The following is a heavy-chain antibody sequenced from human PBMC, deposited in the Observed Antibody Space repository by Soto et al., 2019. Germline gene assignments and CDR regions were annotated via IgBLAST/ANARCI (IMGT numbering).Heavy chain of an antibody. Sequence: TSETLSLTCTVSGGSISSGGYYWSWIRQHPGKGLEWIGYTYYSGSTYYNPSLKSRVTISVDTSKNQFSLKLSSVTAADTAVYYCARFSTDSSGYYKVFDYWGQGTLVTVS. J-gene: IGHJ4*02. V-gene: IGHV4-31*03. D-gene: IGHD3-22*01. CDR1: GGSISSGGYY. CDR2: TYYSGST. CDR3: ARFSTDSSGYYKVFDY.